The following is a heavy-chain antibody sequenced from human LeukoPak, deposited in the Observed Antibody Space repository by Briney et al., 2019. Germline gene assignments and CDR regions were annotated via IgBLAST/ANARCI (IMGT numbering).Heavy chain of an antibody. J-gene: IGHJ4*02. CDR3: TRVVDSSSSRYQAMPY. CDR1: GFTFSNYW. D-gene: IGHD2-2*01. CDR2: IKQDERER. V-gene: IGHV3-7*01. Sequence: GGSLRLSCAASGFTFSNYWMSWVRQAPGKGLEWVANIKQDERERYYVDSVRGRFTISRDNAKRSLYLRMHSLRAEDTAMYFCTRVVDSSSSRYQAMPYWGQGTLVTVSP.